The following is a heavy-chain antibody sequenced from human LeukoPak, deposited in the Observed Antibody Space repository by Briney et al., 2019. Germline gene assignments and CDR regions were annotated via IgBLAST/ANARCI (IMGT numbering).Heavy chain of an antibody. CDR2: IRYDGSNK. D-gene: IGHD4-23*01. J-gene: IGHJ4*02. CDR1: GFTFSSYG. V-gene: IGHV3-30*02. CDR3: ANSFLGPATVVYLDY. Sequence: PGGSLRLSCAASGFTFSSYGMHWVRQAPGKGLEWVAFIRYDGSNKYYADSVKGRFTISRDNSKNTLYLQMNSLRAEDTAVYYCANSFLGPATVVYLDYWGQGTLVTVSS.